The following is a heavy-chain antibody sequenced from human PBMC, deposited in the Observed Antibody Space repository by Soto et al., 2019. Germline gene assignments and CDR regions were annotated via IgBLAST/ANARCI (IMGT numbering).Heavy chain of an antibody. D-gene: IGHD6-19*01. J-gene: IGHJ4*02. CDR1: GYTFTSYG. V-gene: IGHV1-18*01. CDR3: ARQPVAGTAFFDS. CDR2: ISAYNGIT. Sequence: QVQLVQSGAEVKKPGASVKVSCKASGYTFTSYGISWVRQAPGHGLEWMGWISAYNGITNYAQKLKGRVTMTTDTTTITAYMERRSIRADDTAVYYCARQPVAGTAFFDSWGQGTLVTVSS.